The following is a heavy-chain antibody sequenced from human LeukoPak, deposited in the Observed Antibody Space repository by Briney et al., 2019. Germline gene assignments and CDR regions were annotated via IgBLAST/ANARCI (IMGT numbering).Heavy chain of an antibody. Sequence: PSETLSLTCTVSGGSFSSHYWSWIRQPPGKGLEWIGYIYYSGSTNYNPSLKSRVTISVDTSKNQFSLKLSSVTAADTAVYYCARLRYFDWLIDYWGQGTLVTVSS. CDR3: ARLRYFDWLIDY. J-gene: IGHJ4*02. CDR1: GGSFSSHY. V-gene: IGHV4-59*11. CDR2: IYYSGST. D-gene: IGHD3-9*01.